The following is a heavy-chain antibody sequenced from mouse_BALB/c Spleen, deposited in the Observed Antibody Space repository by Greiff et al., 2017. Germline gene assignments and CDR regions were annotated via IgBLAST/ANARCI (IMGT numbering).Heavy chain of an antibody. D-gene: IGHD1-1*01. CDR3: ALYYGSSYWYFDV. V-gene: IGHV2-9*02. Sequence: VKLQESGPGLVAPSQSLSITCTVSGFSLTSYGVHWVRQPPGKGLEWLGVIWAGGSTNYNSALMSRLSISKDNSKSQVFLKMNSLQTDDTAMYYCALYYGSSYWYFDVWGAGTTVTVSS. CDR2: IWAGGST. J-gene: IGHJ1*01. CDR1: GFSLTSYG.